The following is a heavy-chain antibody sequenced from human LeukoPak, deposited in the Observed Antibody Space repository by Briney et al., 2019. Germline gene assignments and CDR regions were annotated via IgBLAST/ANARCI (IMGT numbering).Heavy chain of an antibody. CDR3: ARQGGYSSGFDYDYYYYYMDV. CDR2: ISAYNGNT. D-gene: IGHD6-19*01. V-gene: IGHV1-18*01. CDR1: GYTFTSYA. Sequence: ASVKVSCNASGYTFTSYAITWVRQAPGQGLEWMGWISAYNGNTHYAQKLQGRVIMTTDTSTGTAYMELRSLRSDDTAVYYCARQGGYSSGFDYDYYYYYMDVWGKGTTVTVSS. J-gene: IGHJ6*03.